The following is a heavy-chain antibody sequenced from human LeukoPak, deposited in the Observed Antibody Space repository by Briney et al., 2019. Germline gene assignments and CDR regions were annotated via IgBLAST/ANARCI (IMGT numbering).Heavy chain of an antibody. J-gene: IGHJ3*02. CDR1: GFTLSSYW. Sequence: GGSLRLSCAASGFTLSSYWVHWVRQPPGKGLMWLSRTNEDGSYADYADSVKGRFTISRDNAKNSLYLQMNSLRAEDTAVYYCTRDRDDDSSGSIDDAFDIWGQGTMVTVSS. D-gene: IGHD3-22*01. CDR2: TNEDGSYA. V-gene: IGHV3-74*01. CDR3: TRDRDDDSSGSIDDAFDI.